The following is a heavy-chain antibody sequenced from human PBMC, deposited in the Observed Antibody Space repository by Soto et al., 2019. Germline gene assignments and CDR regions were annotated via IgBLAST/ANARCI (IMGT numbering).Heavy chain of an antibody. CDR3: ARERDSYDSSGYYYGYGMDV. Sequence: SEALSVGGTVSGGSISSYYWSWMRQPPGKGLEWIGYIYYIGSTNYNPSLKSRVTISVDTSKNQFSLKLSSVTAADTAVYYCARERDSYDSSGYYYGYGMDVWGQGTTVTVLL. D-gene: IGHD3-22*01. V-gene: IGHV4-59*01. J-gene: IGHJ6*02. CDR2: IYYIGST. CDR1: GGSISSYY.